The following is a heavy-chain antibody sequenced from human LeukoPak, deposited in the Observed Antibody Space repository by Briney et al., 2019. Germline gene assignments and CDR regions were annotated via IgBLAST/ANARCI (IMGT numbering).Heavy chain of an antibody. CDR3: AKPLYSGSYHIYYYYYMDV. V-gene: IGHV3-9*01. CDR1: GFTFDDYA. D-gene: IGHD1-26*01. Sequence: GRSLRLSCAASGFTFDDYAMHWVRQAPGKGLEWVSGISWNSGSIGYADSVKGRFTISRDNSKNTLYLQMNSLRAEDTAVYYCAKPLYSGSYHIYYYYYMDVWGKGTTVTVSS. CDR2: ISWNSGSI. J-gene: IGHJ6*03.